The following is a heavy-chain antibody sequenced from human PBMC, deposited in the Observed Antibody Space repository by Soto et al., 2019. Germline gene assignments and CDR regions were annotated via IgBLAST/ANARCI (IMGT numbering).Heavy chain of an antibody. J-gene: IGHJ4*02. CDR3: AREGRGKKAGYNGLVSLGY. CDR1: GSRFSNYV. D-gene: IGHD2-2*02. CDR2: TIPIFNST. Sequence: QVQLVQSGAEVKTPGSSLKVSCTVSGSRFSNYVISWVRQAPGHGLEWLGRTIPIFNSTQDAQRFPGRVTITADKSTNTASLELSSLRSDDTAVYYCAREGRGKKAGYNGLVSLGYWGQGTLVTVSS. V-gene: IGHV1-69*06.